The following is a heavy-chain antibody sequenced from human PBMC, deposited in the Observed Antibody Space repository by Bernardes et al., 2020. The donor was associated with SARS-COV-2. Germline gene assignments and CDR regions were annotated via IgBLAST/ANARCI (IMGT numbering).Heavy chain of an antibody. J-gene: IGHJ6*02. CDR3: ARDRVRTYSITIFGVVTYMDV. CDR1: GYTFTSYG. D-gene: IGHD3-3*01. CDR2: ISAYNGNT. V-gene: IGHV1-18*01. Sequence: ASVKVSCKASGYTFTSYGISWVRQAPGQGLEWMGWISAYNGNTNYAQKLQGRVTMTTDTSTSTAYMELRSLRSDDTAVYYCARDRVRTYSITIFGVVTYMDVWGQGTTVTVSS.